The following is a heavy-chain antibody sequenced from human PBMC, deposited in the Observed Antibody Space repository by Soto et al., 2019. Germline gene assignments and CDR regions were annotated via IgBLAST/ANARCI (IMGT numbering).Heavy chain of an antibody. CDR3: VLQGYMDV. CDR2: IYPSDSDT. Sequence: GEALKISCKGSGYSYTSYWISWVRQMPGKGLEWMGIIYPSDSDTRYSPSFQGHVTISADKSISTAYLQWSSLKASDTAMYYCVLQGYMDVWGKGTTVTVSS. J-gene: IGHJ6*03. CDR1: GYSYTSYW. V-gene: IGHV5-51*01.